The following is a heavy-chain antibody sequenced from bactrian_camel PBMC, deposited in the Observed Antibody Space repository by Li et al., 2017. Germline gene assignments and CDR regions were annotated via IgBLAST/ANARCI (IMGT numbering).Heavy chain of an antibody. J-gene: IGHJ4*01. CDR2: ITSGIGPT. CDR1: GFAFSNYW. CDR3: VRSPLFFLAITDEPRDY. V-gene: IGHV3S25*01. D-gene: IGHD1*01. Sequence: QLVESGGGVVQPGGSLRLSCAGSGFAFSNYWMYWVRQAPGKGLEWVSTITSGIGPTYYTDSVKGRFTLSRDNAKNTVYLQMNSLKPEDTAVYYCVRSPLFFLAITDEPRDYWGQGTQVTVTS.